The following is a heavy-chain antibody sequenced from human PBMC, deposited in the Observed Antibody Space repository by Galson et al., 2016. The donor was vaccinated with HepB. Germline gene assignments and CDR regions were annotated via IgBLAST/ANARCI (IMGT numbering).Heavy chain of an antibody. D-gene: IGHD3-22*01. V-gene: IGHV3-30*03. J-gene: IGHJ4*02. CDR2: ISHDGRKK. CDR1: GLRLSSYG. Sequence: SLRLSCAASGLRLSSYGMHWVRQAPGKGLEWVAVISHDGRKKYYGDSVQGRFTISRDNSKNTLYLQMNSLRPEDTAVYYCAGVVFSREFDYWGQGTLVTVSS. CDR3: AGVVFSREFDY.